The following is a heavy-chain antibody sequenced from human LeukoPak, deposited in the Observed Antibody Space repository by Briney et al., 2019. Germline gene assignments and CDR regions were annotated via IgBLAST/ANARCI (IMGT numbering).Heavy chain of an antibody. CDR3: ARHRAYSSSSPFDY. CDR1: GGSISSLC. D-gene: IGHD6-6*01. CDR2: IYYTGST. Sequence: SETLSLTCSVSGGSISSLCWSWIRQPPGEGLEWIGYIYYTGSTNYNPSLKSRVTMFVDMSKNQFSLRLSSVTAADTAVYYCARHRAYSSSSPFDYWGQGTLVTVSS. J-gene: IGHJ4*02. V-gene: IGHV4-59*08.